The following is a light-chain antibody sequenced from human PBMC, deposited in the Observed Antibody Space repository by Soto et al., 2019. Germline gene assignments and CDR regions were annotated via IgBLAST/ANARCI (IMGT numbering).Light chain of an antibody. CDR2: GAS. CDR1: QSISDNY. V-gene: IGKV3-20*01. J-gene: IGKJ3*01. Sequence: EIVLTQSPGTLSLSPGERATLSCRASQSISDNYLAWFQQKPGQAPRLLIYGASSRATGIPDRFSGSGSGTDFTLTIDRLEPEDFAMYYCQQDGSLPFTFGPGTKLDI. CDR3: QQDGSLPFT.